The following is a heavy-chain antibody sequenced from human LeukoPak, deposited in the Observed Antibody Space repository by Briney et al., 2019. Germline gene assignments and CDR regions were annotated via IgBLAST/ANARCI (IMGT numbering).Heavy chain of an antibody. Sequence: SETLSLTCTVSGGSISSYYWSWIRRPAGKGLEWIGRIYSSGSTNYNPSLKSRVTMSVDASKNQFSLKLSSVTAADTAVYYCARCTSGSWYCDYFDYWGQGTLVTVSS. D-gene: IGHD6-13*01. CDR3: ARCTSGSWYCDYFDY. CDR2: IYSSGST. V-gene: IGHV4-4*07. CDR1: GGSISSYY. J-gene: IGHJ4*02.